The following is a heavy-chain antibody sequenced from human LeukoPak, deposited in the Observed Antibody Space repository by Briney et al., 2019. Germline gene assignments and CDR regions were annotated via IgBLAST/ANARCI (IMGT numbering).Heavy chain of an antibody. V-gene: IGHV4-59*12. D-gene: IGHD3-16*02. J-gene: IGHJ6*02. CDR3: ARDSMITFGGVIDRRDYYGMDV. CDR1: GGSISYYY. CDR2: IYYSGST. Sequence: SETLSLTCTVSGGSISYYYWSWIRQPPGKGLEWIGYIYYSGSTNYNPSLKSRVTISVDTSKNQFSLKLSSVTAADTAVYYCARDSMITFGGVIDRRDYYGMDVWGQGTTVTVSS.